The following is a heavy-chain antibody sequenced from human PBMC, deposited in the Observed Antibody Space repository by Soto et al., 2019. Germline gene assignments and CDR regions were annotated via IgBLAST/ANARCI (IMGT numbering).Heavy chain of an antibody. V-gene: IGHV4-31*03. CDR3: ARCLPRDYYGMDV. CDR2: IYYSGST. J-gene: IGHJ6*02. Sequence: QVQLQESGPGLVKPSQTLSLTCTVSGDSITSGGYYWSWIRQHPGKGLEWIGYIYYSGSTYYNPSLKRRVTISVDPAENPFALTLSSVTAADTAVYYCARCLPRDYYGMDVWGQGTTVTVSS. CDR1: GDSITSGGYY.